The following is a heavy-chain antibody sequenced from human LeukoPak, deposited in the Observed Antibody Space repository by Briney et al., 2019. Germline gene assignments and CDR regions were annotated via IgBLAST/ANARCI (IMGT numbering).Heavy chain of an antibody. CDR3: AAGGIYSLLDY. CDR2: FDPEHREA. V-gene: IGHV1-24*01. D-gene: IGHD1-26*01. CDR1: GYSLTDLS. J-gene: IGHJ4*02. Sequence: ASVKVSCKVSGYSLTDLSMHWVRQAPGNGLEWMGGFDPEHREAIYAQKFQGIVSMTEDTSTDTAYMELSSLRSEDTAVYYCAAGGIYSLLDYWGQGTLVTVSS.